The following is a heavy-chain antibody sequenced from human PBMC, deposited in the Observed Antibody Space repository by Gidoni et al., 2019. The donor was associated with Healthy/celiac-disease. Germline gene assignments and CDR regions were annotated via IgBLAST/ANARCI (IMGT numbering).Heavy chain of an antibody. CDR3: AREREGYCSGGSCYSGAFDI. CDR1: GGSISSGGYY. D-gene: IGHD2-15*01. Sequence: PGLVKPSQTLSLTCTVSGGSISSGGYYWSWIRQHPGKGLEWIGYIYYSGSTYYNPSLKSRVTISVDTSKNQFSLKLSSVTAADTAVYYCAREREGYCSGGSCYSGAFDIWGQGTMVTVSS. V-gene: IGHV4-31*03. CDR2: IYYSGST. J-gene: IGHJ3*02.